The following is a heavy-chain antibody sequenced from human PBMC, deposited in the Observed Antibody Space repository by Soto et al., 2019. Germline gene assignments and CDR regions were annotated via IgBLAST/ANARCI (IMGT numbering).Heavy chain of an antibody. Sequence: ASVKVSCKASGYTFTGYYMHWVRQAPGQGLEWMGWINPNSGGTNYAQKFQGWVTMNRDTSISTAYMELSRLRSDDTAVYYCARSCYSSGWYYYYYGMDVWGQGTTVTVSS. J-gene: IGHJ6*02. V-gene: IGHV1-2*04. CDR3: ARSCYSSGWYYYYYGMDV. D-gene: IGHD6-19*01. CDR2: INPNSGGT. CDR1: GYTFTGYY.